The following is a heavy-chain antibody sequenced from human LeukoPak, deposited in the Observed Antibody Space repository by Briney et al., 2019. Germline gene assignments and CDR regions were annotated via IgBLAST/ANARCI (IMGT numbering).Heavy chain of an antibody. V-gene: IGHV4-39*07. CDR1: GGSISSSSYY. CDR2: IYYSGST. Sequence: SETLSLICTVSGGSISSSSYYWGWIRQPPGKGLEWIGSIYYSGSTYYNPSLKSRVTMSVDTSKNQFSLKLSSVTAADTAVYYCAREGGSFNWFDPWGQGTLVTVSS. D-gene: IGHD1-26*01. J-gene: IGHJ5*02. CDR3: AREGGSFNWFDP.